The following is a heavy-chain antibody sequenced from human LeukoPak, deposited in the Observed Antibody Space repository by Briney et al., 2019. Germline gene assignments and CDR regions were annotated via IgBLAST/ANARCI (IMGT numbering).Heavy chain of an antibody. J-gene: IGHJ4*02. D-gene: IGHD5-12*01. CDR2: FDPEDGET. Sequence: ASVKVSCKVSGYTLTELSMHWVRQAPGKGLGWMGGFDPEDGETIYAQKFLGRVSMTADTATSTAYMELRSLTSDDTAMYYCARSGRGTYYYFDLWGQGTLVTVSS. CDR1: GYTLTELS. CDR3: ARSGRGTYYYFDL. V-gene: IGHV1-24*01.